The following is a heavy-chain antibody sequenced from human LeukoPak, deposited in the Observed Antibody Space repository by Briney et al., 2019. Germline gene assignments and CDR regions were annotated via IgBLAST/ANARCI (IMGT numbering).Heavy chain of an antibody. CDR3: ARDLHYYDSSGYYIFDY. J-gene: IGHJ4*02. Sequence: ASVKVSCQASGYTFTSYGISWVRQAPGQGLEWMGWISAYNGNTNYAQKLQGRVTMTTDTSTSTAYMELRSLRSDDTAVYYCARDLHYYDSSGYYIFDYWGQGTLVILSS. D-gene: IGHD3-22*01. CDR2: ISAYNGNT. CDR1: GYTFTSYG. V-gene: IGHV1-18*01.